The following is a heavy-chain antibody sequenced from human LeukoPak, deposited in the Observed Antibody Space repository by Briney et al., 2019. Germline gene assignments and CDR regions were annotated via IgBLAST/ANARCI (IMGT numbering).Heavy chain of an antibody. Sequence: GGSLRLSCAAYGFTFSSYAMHWVRQAPGKGLEWVAVISYDGSNKYYADSVKGRFTISRDNSKNTLYLQMNSLRAEDTAVYYCAGGGYYHNWGQGTLVTVSS. J-gene: IGHJ4*02. CDR2: ISYDGSNK. D-gene: IGHD3-9*01. CDR1: GFTFSSYA. CDR3: AGGGYYHN. V-gene: IGHV3-30-3*01.